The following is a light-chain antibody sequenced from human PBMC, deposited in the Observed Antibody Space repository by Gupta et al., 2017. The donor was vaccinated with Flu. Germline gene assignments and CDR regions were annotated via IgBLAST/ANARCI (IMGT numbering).Light chain of an antibody. Sequence: TITISCTRGSGSIANNYVQWCQQRPGSAPTTVIFEDDQRPSGVPDRFSGSIDRSSNSASLTISGLKTEDEADYYCQSYDRGKRVCGGGTKVTVL. V-gene: IGLV6-57*03. CDR1: SGSIANNY. CDR3: QSYDRGKRV. CDR2: EDD. J-gene: IGLJ3*02.